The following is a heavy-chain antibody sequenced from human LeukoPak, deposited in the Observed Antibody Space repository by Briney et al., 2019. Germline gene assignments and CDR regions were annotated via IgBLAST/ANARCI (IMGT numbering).Heavy chain of an antibody. CDR3: ARNLWM. CDR1: GGSISSGSYY. CDR2: IYTSGST. V-gene: IGHV4-61*02. J-gene: IGHJ4*02. D-gene: IGHD1-1*01. Sequence: PSETLSLTCTVFGGSISSGSYYWSWIRQPAGKGLEWIGRIYTSGSTNYNPSLKSRVTISVDTSKNQFSLKLSSVTAADTAVYYCARNLWMGGQGTLVTVSS.